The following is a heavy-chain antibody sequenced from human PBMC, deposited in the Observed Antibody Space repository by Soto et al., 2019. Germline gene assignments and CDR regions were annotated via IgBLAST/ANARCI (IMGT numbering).Heavy chain of an antibody. V-gene: IGHV3-23*01. D-gene: IGHD2-21*01. CDR1: GFTFSSYA. Sequence: GGSLRLSCAASGFTFSSYAMSWVRQAPGKGLEWVSAISGSGGSTYYADSVKGRFTITRDNSKNTPYLQMNSLRAEDTAVYYCAKATSCGGDCYLRPGAQKKYYFDYWGQGTLVTVSS. J-gene: IGHJ4*02. CDR3: AKATSCGGDCYLRPGAQKKYYFDY. CDR2: ISGSGGST.